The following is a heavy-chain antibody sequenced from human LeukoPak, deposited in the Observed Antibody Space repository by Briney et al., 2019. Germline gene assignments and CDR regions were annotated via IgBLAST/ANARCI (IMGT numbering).Heavy chain of an antibody. Sequence: GGSLRLSCAASGFTFSSYAMSWVRQAPGKGLEWVSGISWNSGSIGYADSVKGRFTISRDNAKNSLYLQMNSLRAEDAALYYCAKAVLDCSGGSCYSRLIYYFDYWGQGTPVTVSS. CDR1: GFTFSSYA. D-gene: IGHD2-15*01. CDR3: AKAVLDCSGGSCYSRLIYYFDY. CDR2: ISWNSGSI. V-gene: IGHV3-9*01. J-gene: IGHJ4*02.